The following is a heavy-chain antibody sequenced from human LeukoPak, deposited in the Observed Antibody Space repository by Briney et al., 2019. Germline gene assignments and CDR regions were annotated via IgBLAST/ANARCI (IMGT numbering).Heavy chain of an antibody. J-gene: IGHJ4*02. Sequence: PSETLSLTCTVSGGSISSYYWSWIRQPPGKGLEWIWYIYYSGSTNCNPSLKSRVTISVDTSKNQFSLKLSSVTAADTAVYYCAGSITIFGVVDYWGQGTLVTVSS. V-gene: IGHV4-59*01. CDR3: AGSITIFGVVDY. CDR1: GGSISSYY. CDR2: IYYSGST. D-gene: IGHD3-3*01.